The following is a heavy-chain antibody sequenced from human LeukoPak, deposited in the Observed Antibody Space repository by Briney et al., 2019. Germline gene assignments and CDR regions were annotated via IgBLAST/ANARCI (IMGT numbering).Heavy chain of an antibody. V-gene: IGHV3-7*01. Sequence: RPGGSLRLSCAASGFTFSSYEMNWARQAPGKGLEWVANINQDGSEKYFVDSVKGRFTISRDNAKDSLYLQMNSLRVEDTAVYYCARVAKYYYGSETYYFFEHWGQGTPVTASS. CDR3: ARVAKYYYGSETYYFFEH. J-gene: IGHJ4*02. D-gene: IGHD3-10*01. CDR1: GFTFSSYE. CDR2: INQDGSEK.